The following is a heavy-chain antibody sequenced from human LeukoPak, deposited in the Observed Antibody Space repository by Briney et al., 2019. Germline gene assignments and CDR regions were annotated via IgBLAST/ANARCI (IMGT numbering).Heavy chain of an antibody. V-gene: IGHV3-21*01. CDR2: ISSSSSYI. J-gene: IGHJ2*01. Sequence: PGGSLRLSCAASGFTFTSHSLNWVRQAPGKGLEWVSSISSSSSYIYYADSVKGRFSTSRDNARNSLYLQMNSLTAEDTAVYYCARDWRNKYSNSWSRGEWYFDLWGRGTLVTVSS. CDR3: ARDWRNKYSNSWSRGEWYFDL. D-gene: IGHD6-13*01. CDR1: GFTFTSHS.